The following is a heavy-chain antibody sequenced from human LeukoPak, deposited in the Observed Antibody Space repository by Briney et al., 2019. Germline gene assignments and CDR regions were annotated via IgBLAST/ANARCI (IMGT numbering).Heavy chain of an antibody. D-gene: IGHD6-13*01. V-gene: IGHV4-39*07. CDR3: ARESSSEAAGTPSFDY. CDR2: IYYSGST. Sequence: PSETLSLTCTVSGGSISSSSYYWGWIRQPPGKGLEWIGSIYYSGSTYYNPSLKSRVTISVDTSKNQFSLKLSSVTAAATAAYYCARESSSEAAGTPSFDYWGQGTLVTVSS. J-gene: IGHJ4*02. CDR1: GGSISSSSYY.